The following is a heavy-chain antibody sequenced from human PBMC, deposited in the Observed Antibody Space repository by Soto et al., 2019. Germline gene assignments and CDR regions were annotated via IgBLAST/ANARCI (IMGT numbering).Heavy chain of an antibody. CDR2: IIPIFGTA. V-gene: IGHV1-69*13. J-gene: IGHJ5*02. CDR3: ASSPFWSGYYMSWFDP. D-gene: IGHD3-3*01. Sequence: SVKVSCKASGGTFSSYAISWARQAPGQGLEWMGGIIPIFGTANYAQKFQGRVTITADESTSTAYMELSSLRSEDTAVYYCASSPFWSGYYMSWFDPWGQGTLVTVSS. CDR1: GGTFSSYA.